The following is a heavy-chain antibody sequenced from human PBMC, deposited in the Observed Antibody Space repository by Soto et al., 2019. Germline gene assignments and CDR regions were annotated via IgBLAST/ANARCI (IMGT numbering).Heavy chain of an antibody. D-gene: IGHD5-12*01. CDR2: IYYSGST. V-gene: IGHV4-61*01. CDR3: ASDLGGYNDIDY. J-gene: IGHJ4*02. CDR1: GGSVSSGSYY. Sequence: QVQLQESGPGLVKPSETLSLTCTVSGGSVSSGSYYWSWIRQPPGKGLEWIGYIYYSGSTNYNPSLKTRVTISLDKSKHQFSLKLSSVTAADTAVYYCASDLGGYNDIDYWGQGTLVTVSS.